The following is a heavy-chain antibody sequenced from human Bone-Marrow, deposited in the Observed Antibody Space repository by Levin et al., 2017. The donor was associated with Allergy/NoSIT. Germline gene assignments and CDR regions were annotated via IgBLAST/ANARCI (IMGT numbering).Heavy chain of an antibody. CDR3: AREQSPGYGSGRYFAWFDP. V-gene: IGHV3-21*06. CDR2: ISSISSNT. Sequence: GGSLRLSCSASGFTFNNFGMTWVRQAPGKGPEWVSSISSISSNTFYTDSVKGRFTISRDDAKSSLYLQMNALRVEDTAVYFCAREQSPGYGSGRYFAWFDPWGQGTLVTVSS. J-gene: IGHJ5*02. D-gene: IGHD3-10*01. CDR1: GFTFNNFG.